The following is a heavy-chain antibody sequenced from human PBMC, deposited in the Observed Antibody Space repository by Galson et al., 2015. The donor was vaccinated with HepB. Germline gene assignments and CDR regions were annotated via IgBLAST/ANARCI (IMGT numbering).Heavy chain of an antibody. CDR1: GYALIAYY. D-gene: IGHD6-19*01. Sequence: SVKVSCNASGYALIAYYIHWVRQAPGQGLEWMGRINPKSGGIDYAPKFQGRVTMTRDTSINTAYMELSSLRSDDTAVYYCARALVYPSAVAGTHWGQGTLVTVSS. J-gene: IGHJ4*02. CDR2: INPKSGGI. V-gene: IGHV1-2*06. CDR3: ARALVYPSAVAGTH.